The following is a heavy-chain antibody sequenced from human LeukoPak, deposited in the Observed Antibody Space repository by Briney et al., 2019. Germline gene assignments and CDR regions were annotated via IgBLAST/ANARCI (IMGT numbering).Heavy chain of an antibody. D-gene: IGHD3-10*01. CDR2: INHSGST. J-gene: IGHJ5*02. CDR1: GGSFSGYY. CDR3: ARGRSLGGSGNWFDP. Sequence: SETLSLTCAVYGGSFSGYYWSWIRQPPGKGLEWIGEINHSGSTNYNPSLKSRVTISVDTSKNQFSLKLSSVTAADTAVYYCARGRSLGGSGNWFDPWGQGTLVTVSS. V-gene: IGHV4-34*01.